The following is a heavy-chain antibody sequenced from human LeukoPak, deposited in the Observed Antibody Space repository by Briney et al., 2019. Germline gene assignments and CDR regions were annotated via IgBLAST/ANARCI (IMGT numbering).Heavy chain of an antibody. J-gene: IGHJ6*03. CDR2: ISSSSSTI. V-gene: IGHV3-48*04. Sequence: LAGVSLRLSCTASGFTFSSYSMNWVRQAPGKGLEWVSYISSSSSTIYYADSVKGRFTISRDNAKNSLYLQMNSLRAEDTAVYYCARLKVVPERGIAAHYYYYYYMDVWGKGTTVTVSS. D-gene: IGHD6-6*01. CDR1: GFTFSSYS. CDR3: ARLKVVPERGIAAHYYYYYYMDV.